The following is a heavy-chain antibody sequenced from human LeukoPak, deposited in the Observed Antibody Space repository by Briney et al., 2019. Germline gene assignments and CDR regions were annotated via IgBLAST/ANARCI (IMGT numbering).Heavy chain of an antibody. J-gene: IGHJ4*02. V-gene: IGHV3-30-3*01. D-gene: IGHD6-13*01. CDR1: GFTFSSYA. CDR3: ARDRSSSITR. CDR2: ISYDGSNK. Sequence: PGGSLRLSCAASGFTFSSYAMHWVRQAPGKGLEWVAVISYDGSNKYYADSVKGRFTISRDNSKNTLYLQTNSLRAEDTAVYYCARDRSSSITRWGQGTLVTVSS.